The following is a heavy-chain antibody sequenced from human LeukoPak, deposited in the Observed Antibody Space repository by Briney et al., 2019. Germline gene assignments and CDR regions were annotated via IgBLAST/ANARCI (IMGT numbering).Heavy chain of an antibody. CDR3: ARFGLRYCSGGSCGAVDY. Sequence: ASVKVSCKASGYTFTSYGISWVRQAPGQGLEWMGWISAYNGNTNYAQKLQGRVTMTTDTSTSTAYMELRSLRSDDTAVYYCARFGLRYCSGGSCGAVDYWGQGTLVTVSS. CDR1: GYTFTSYG. V-gene: IGHV1-18*01. J-gene: IGHJ4*02. CDR2: ISAYNGNT. D-gene: IGHD2-15*01.